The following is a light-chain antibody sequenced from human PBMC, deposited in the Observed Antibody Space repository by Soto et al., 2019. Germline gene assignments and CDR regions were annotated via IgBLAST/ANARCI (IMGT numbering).Light chain of an antibody. CDR2: GAS. CDR3: QQYNNWPWT. J-gene: IGKJ1*01. V-gene: IGKV3-15*01. Sequence: EIVMTQSPAGLSVSPGERATRCCRASQSVSSDLAWYQQKPGQAPRLLIHGASTRATGFPARFSGSGSGTEFTLTISSLQSEDFAVYYCQQYNNWPWTFGQGTKVDIK. CDR1: QSVSSD.